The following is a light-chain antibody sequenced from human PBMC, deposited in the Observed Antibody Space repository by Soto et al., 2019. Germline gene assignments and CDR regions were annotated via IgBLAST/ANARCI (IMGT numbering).Light chain of an antibody. CDR3: QSYDSSPGV. CDR2: GNS. CDR1: SSNIGAGYD. V-gene: IGLV1-40*01. J-gene: IGLJ2*01. Sequence: QPVLTQPPSVSGAPGQRVTISCTGSSSNIGAGYDVHWYQQLPGTAPKLLIYGNSNRPSGVPDRFSGSKSGTSASLAITGLQAEDEADYYCQSYDSSPGVFGGGTQLTVL.